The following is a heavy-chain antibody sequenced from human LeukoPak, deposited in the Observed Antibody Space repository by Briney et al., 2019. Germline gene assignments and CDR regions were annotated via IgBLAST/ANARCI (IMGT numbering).Heavy chain of an antibody. D-gene: IGHD2-2*01. CDR1: GDSISSGDYY. CDR3: ATDDVVVRSFDY. CDR2: IYYSGST. V-gene: IGHV4-31*03. J-gene: IGHJ4*02. Sequence: SQTLSLTCTVSGDSISSGDYYWSWIRQLPGKGLEWIGYIYYSGSTYSNPSLKSRVTISVDTSKNQFSLKLSSVTAADTAVYYCATDDVVVRSFDYWGQGTLVTVSS.